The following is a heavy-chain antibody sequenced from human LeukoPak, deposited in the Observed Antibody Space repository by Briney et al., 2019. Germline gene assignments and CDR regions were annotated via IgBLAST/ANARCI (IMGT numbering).Heavy chain of an antibody. CDR3: AMYDFWSGLLDY. D-gene: IGHD3-3*01. CDR1: GGSFSGYY. J-gene: IGHJ4*02. CDR2: INHSGST. V-gene: IGHV4-34*01. Sequence: SETLSLTCAVYGGSFSGYYWSWIRQPPGKGLEWIGEINHSGSTNYNPSLKSRVTISVDTSKNQFSLKLSSVTAADTAVYYCAMYDFWSGLLDYWGRGTLVTVSS.